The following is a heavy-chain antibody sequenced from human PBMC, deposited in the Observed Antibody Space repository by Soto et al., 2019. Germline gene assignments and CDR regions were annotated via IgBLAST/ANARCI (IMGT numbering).Heavy chain of an antibody. CDR3: ARGSTGYYYYCYGMDV. CDR1: GFTFSSYG. CDR2: ISYDGSNK. Sequence: QVQLVESGGGVVQPGRSLRLSCAASGFTFSSYGMHWVRQAPGKGLEWVAVISYDGSNKYYADSVKGRFTISRDNSKNTVYLHMNSLRAEDTAVYYCARGSTGYYYYCYGMDVWGQGTTVTVSS. J-gene: IGHJ6*02. V-gene: IGHV3-30*03. D-gene: IGHD1-1*01.